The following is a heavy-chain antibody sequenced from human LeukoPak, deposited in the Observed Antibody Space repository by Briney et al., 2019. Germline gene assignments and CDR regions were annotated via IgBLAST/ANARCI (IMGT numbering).Heavy chain of an antibody. CDR1: GFTFSSYS. Sequence: GGSLRLSCAASGFTFSSYSMNWVRQAPGKGLEWVSSISSSSSYIYYADSVKGRFTISSDNAKNSLYLQMNSLRAEDTAVYYCARIGRAVAGQIWFDPWGQGTLVTVSS. CDR2: ISSSSSYI. J-gene: IGHJ5*02. CDR3: ARIGRAVAGQIWFDP. V-gene: IGHV3-21*01. D-gene: IGHD6-19*01.